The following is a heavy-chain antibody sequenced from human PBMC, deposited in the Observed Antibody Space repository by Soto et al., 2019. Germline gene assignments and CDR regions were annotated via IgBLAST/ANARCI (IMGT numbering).Heavy chain of an antibody. Sequence: SVKVSCKASGGTFSSYAISWVRQAPGQGLEWMGGIIPIFGTANYAQRFQGRVTITADESTSTAYMELSSLRSEDTAVYYCARVYRDYYDSSGHFDYWGQGTLVTVSS. CDR3: ARVYRDYYDSSGHFDY. V-gene: IGHV1-69*13. D-gene: IGHD3-22*01. J-gene: IGHJ4*02. CDR1: GGTFSSYA. CDR2: IIPIFGTA.